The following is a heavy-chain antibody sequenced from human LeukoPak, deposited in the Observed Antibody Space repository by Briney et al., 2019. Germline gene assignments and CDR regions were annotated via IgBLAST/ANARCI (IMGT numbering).Heavy chain of an antibody. CDR2: IYYSGST. D-gene: IGHD4-17*01. CDR1: GGSISSYY. V-gene: IGHV4-59*01. J-gene: IGHJ4*02. CDR3: ARGGNYGDYDGYFDY. Sequence: SETLSLTCTVSGGSISSYYWSWIRQPPGKGLEWIGYIYYSGSTNYNPSLKSRVTISVDTSKNQFSLKLSSVTAADTAVYYCARGGNYGDYDGYFDYWGQGTLVTVSS.